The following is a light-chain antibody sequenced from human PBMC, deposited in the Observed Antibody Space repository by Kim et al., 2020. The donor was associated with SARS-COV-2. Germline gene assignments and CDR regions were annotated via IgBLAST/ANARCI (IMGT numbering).Light chain of an antibody. CDR2: SNN. J-gene: IGLJ1*01. CDR1: SSNIGSNT. V-gene: IGLV1-44*01. CDR3: AAWDDSLRV. Sequence: QSVLTQPPSASGTPGQRVTISCSGSSSNIGSNTVNWYQQLPGTAPKLLIYSNNQRSSGVPDRFSGSKSGPSASLAISGLQSEDEADYYCAAWDDSLRVFGTGTKVTVL.